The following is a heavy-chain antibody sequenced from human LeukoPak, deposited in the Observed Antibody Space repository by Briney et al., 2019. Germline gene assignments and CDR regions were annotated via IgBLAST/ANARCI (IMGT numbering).Heavy chain of an antibody. V-gene: IGHV1-46*01. CDR3: AREDSYGYSSTYC. CDR2: LNPSGGSS. D-gene: IGHD5-18*01. Sequence: GASVKVSCKASGYTVTSYYMHWVRQAPGQGLEWMAILNPSGGSSNYAQKFQGRVTITRDTSASTAYMELSSLRSEDTAVYYCAREDSYGYSSTYCRGQGTLVTVSS. J-gene: IGHJ4*02. CDR1: GYTVTSYY.